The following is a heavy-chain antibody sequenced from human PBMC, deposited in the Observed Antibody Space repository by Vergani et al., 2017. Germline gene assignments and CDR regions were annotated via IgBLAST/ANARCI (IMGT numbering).Heavy chain of an antibody. CDR3: ARGYYDSSGYYYFDY. D-gene: IGHD3-22*01. CDR2: IYYSGRT. V-gene: IGHV4-31*01. Sequence: QVQLQESGPGLVKPSQTLSLTCTVSGGSLRSGGYYWSWIRQHPGKGLEWIGYIYYSGRTYYNPSLKSLVTISVDTSKNQFSLKLSSVTAADTAVYYCARGYYDSSGYYYFDYWGQGTLVTVSS. J-gene: IGHJ4*02. CDR1: GGSLRSGGYY.